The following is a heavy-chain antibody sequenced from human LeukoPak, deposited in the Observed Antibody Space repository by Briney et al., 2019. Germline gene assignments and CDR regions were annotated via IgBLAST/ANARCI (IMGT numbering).Heavy chain of an antibody. D-gene: IGHD3-22*01. CDR2: IKSDGST. CDR3: ARAPSEIGGYYPEYFRH. Sequence: PGGSLRLSCAASGFTFSSYWTHWVRQAPGKGLVWVSRIKSDGSTRYADSVKGRFTISRDNAKNTVSLQMTSLRAEDTGVYYCARAPSEIGGYYPEYFRHWGQGTLVIVSS. J-gene: IGHJ1*01. CDR1: GFTFSSYW. V-gene: IGHV3-74*01.